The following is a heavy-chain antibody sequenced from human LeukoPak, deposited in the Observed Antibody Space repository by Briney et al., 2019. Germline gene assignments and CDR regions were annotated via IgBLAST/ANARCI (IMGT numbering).Heavy chain of an antibody. CDR1: GGSISSSSYY. D-gene: IGHD1-7*01. CDR3: ARDLLAGTNWFDP. J-gene: IGHJ5*02. Sequence: PSETLSLTCTVSGGSISSSSYYWGWLRQPPGTGLEWIGSIYYSGSTYYNPSLKSRVTISVDTSKNQFSLKLSSVTAADTAVYYCARDLLAGTNWFDPWGQGTLVTVSS. V-gene: IGHV4-39*07. CDR2: IYYSGST.